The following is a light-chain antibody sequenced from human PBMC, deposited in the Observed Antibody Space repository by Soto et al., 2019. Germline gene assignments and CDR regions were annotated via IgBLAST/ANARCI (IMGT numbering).Light chain of an antibody. J-gene: IGKJ5*01. CDR1: QDIAIY. CDR2: AAS. V-gene: IGKV1-9*01. Sequence: IQLTQSPSSLSASVGDRVTITCRAIQDIAIYLAWYQQKPGEAPKLLIYAASTLYGGVPSRFSGSGSGTDLALTITSLQAEDFATYCCQQSYSIPFTFGQGTRLEIK. CDR3: QQSYSIPFT.